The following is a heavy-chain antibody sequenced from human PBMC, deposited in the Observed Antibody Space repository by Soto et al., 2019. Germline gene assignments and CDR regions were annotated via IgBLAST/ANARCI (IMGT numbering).Heavy chain of an antibody. J-gene: IGHJ4*02. Sequence: QVQLVQSGAEVKKPGSSVKVSCTASGGTFSSYAISWVRQAPGQGLEWMGGIIPIFGTANYAQKFQGRVTITADESTSTAYMELSSLRSEDTAVYYCARGVPDYYDSSGYYPLDYWGQGTLVTVSS. V-gene: IGHV1-69*01. CDR3: ARGVPDYYDSSGYYPLDY. D-gene: IGHD3-22*01. CDR2: IIPIFGTA. CDR1: GGTFSSYA.